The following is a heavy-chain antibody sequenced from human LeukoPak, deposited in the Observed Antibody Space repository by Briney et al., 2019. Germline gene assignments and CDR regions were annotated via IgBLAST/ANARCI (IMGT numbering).Heavy chain of an antibody. CDR3: ARESLSSYYYDSSGYLDY. CDR1: GGSINSGGYY. V-gene: IGHV4-31*03. CDR2: ISNSGST. D-gene: IGHD3-22*01. J-gene: IGHJ4*02. Sequence: SETLSLTCTVSGGSINSGGYYWSWIRQHPGKGLEWIGYISNSGSTYYHPSLRSRLSISVDTSKNQFSLKLSSVTAADTAVYYCARESLSSYYYDSSGYLDYWGQGTLVTVSS.